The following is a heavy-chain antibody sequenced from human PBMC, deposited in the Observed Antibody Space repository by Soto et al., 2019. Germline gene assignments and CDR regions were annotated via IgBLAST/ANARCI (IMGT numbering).Heavy chain of an antibody. V-gene: IGHV1-18*04. CDR1: GYTFRNYA. CDR2: INTYKGDT. CDR3: ARDAAFWSGRNLNWFDS. D-gene: IGHD3-3*01. Sequence: QVQLVQSGAEVKEPGASVKVSCKASGYTFRNYAITWVRQAPGQGLEWMGWINTYKGDTNYAHKFQGRVTMTTDTSTSTAYMELRSLRSHDTAIYYCARDAAFWSGRNLNWFDSWGQGTLVTVSS. J-gene: IGHJ5*01.